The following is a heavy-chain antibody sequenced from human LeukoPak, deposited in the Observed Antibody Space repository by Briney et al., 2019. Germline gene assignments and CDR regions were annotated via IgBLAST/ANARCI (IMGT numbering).Heavy chain of an antibody. V-gene: IGHV5-10-1*01. Sequence: GESLEISCKGSGYSFTSYWISWVRQMPGKGLEWRGRIDPSDSYTNYSPSFQGHVTISADKSISTAYLQWSSLKASDTAMYYCARHHCSSTSCYRGGWFDPWGQGALVTVSS. CDR3: ARHHCSSTSCYRGGWFDP. D-gene: IGHD2-2*02. CDR1: GYSFTSYW. CDR2: IDPSDSYT. J-gene: IGHJ5*02.